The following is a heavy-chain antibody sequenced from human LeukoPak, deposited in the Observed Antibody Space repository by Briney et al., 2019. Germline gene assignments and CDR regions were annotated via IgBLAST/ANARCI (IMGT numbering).Heavy chain of an antibody. CDR1: GGSISSSSYY. CDR3: AIRSKYYYGMDV. V-gene: IGHV4-39*01. D-gene: IGHD2-21*01. Sequence: SETLSLTCTVSGGSISSSSYYWGWIRQPPGKGLEWIGSIYYSGSTYYNPSLKSRVTISVDTSKNQFSLKLSSVTAADTAVYYCAIRSKYYYGMDVWGQGITVTVSS. CDR2: IYYSGST. J-gene: IGHJ6*02.